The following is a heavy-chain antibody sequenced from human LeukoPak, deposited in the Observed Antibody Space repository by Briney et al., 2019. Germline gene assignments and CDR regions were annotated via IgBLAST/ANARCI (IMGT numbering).Heavy chain of an antibody. CDR3: ARAHYDSVWGNHH. CDR1: GYTFTDYY. J-gene: IGHJ5*02. D-gene: IGHD3-16*01. CDR2: LNPNSGGT. V-gene: IGHV1-2*02. Sequence: GASVKVSCKAPGYTFTDYYTHWVRQAPGQGLEWMGWLNPNSGGTNYAQKFQGRVTMTRDTSISTAYMELSRLRSDDTAVYYCARAHYDSVWGNHHWGQGTLVTVSS.